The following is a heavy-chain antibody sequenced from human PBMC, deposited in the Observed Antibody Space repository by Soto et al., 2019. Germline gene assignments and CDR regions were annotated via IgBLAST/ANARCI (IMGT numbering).Heavy chain of an antibody. CDR3: ARDRPRIAAPGMDV. V-gene: IGHV1-18*01. Sequence: ASVKVSCKASGCTFTSYGISWVRQAPGQGLEWMGWISAYNGNTNYAQKLQGRVTMTTDTSTSTAYMELRSLRSDDTAVYYCARDRPRIAAPGMDVWGQGTTVTVSS. D-gene: IGHD6-6*01. J-gene: IGHJ6*02. CDR2: ISAYNGNT. CDR1: GCTFTSYG.